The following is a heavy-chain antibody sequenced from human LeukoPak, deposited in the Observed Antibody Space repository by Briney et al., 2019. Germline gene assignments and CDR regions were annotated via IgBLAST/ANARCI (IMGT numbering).Heavy chain of an antibody. CDR3: AREYCSGGSCYTGAFDI. J-gene: IGHJ3*02. Sequence: GGSLRLSCAASGFTFSSYEMNWVRQAPGKGLERVSYISSSGSTIYYADSVKGRFTISRDNAKNSLYLQMNSLRAEDTAVYYCAREYCSGGSCYTGAFDIWGQGTMVTVSS. V-gene: IGHV3-48*03. D-gene: IGHD2-15*01. CDR1: GFTFSSYE. CDR2: ISSSGSTI.